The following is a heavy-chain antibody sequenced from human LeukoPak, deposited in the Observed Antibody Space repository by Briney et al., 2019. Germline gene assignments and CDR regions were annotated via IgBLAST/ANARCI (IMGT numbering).Heavy chain of an antibody. CDR2: INPSGGST. V-gene: IGHV1-46*03. D-gene: IGHD3-3*01. CDR3: ARDPSGLRFLEWLPPGYYFDY. CDR1: GGTFTSYY. J-gene: IGHJ4*02. Sequence: ASVKVSCKASGGTFTSYYMHWVRQAPGQGLEWMGIINPSGGSTSYAQKFQGRVTMTRDTSTSTVYMELSSLRSEDTAVYYCARDPSGLRFLEWLPPGYYFDYWGQGTLVTVSS.